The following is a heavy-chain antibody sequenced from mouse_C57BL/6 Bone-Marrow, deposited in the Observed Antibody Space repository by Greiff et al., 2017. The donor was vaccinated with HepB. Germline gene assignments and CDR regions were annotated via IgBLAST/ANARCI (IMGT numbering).Heavy chain of an antibody. CDR2: IWGGGST. CDR1: GFSLTSYG. CDR3: AKRTTVVPHYYAMDY. D-gene: IGHD1-1*01. V-gene: IGHV2-9*01. J-gene: IGHJ4*01. Sequence: VKLQQSGPGLVAPSQSLSITCTVSGFSLTSYGVDWVRQPPGKGLEWLGVIWGGGSTNYNSALMSRLSISKDNSKSQVFLKMNSLQTDDTAMYYCAKRTTVVPHYYAMDYWGQGTSVTVSS.